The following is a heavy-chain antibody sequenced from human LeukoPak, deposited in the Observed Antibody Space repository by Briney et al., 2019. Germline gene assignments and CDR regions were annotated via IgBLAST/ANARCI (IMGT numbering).Heavy chain of an antibody. CDR1: GYTFTGHY. D-gene: IGHD6-13*01. J-gene: IGHJ5*02. V-gene: IGHV1-2*02. Sequence: ASVKVSCKASGYTFTGHYIHWVRQAPGQGLEWMGWINPNSGGTNYAQKFQGRVTMTRDTSISTAYMDLSGPTSDDTAVYYCARESSIPAAGTVGNWFDPWGQGTLVTVSS. CDR2: INPNSGGT. CDR3: ARESSIPAAGTVGNWFDP.